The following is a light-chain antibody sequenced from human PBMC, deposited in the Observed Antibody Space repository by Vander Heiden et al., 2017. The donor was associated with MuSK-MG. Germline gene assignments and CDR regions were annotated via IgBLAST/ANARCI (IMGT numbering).Light chain of an antibody. J-gene: IGKJ2*01. CDR3: QQDNNLYI. Sequence: EIVMTQSPATLSVSPGERATLSCRASQSVGSNLAWYQQKPGQAPRLLIYGASTRGNGFPGRFSGSGSGTEFTLTISSLQSEDSAVYYWQQDNNLYIFGQGTKLEIK. CDR2: GAS. CDR1: QSVGSN. V-gene: IGKV3-15*01.